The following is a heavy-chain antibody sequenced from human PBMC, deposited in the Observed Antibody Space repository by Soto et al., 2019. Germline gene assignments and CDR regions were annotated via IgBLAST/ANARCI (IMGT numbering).Heavy chain of an antibody. CDR2: ISYDGSNK. CDR3: ARVSIAVAGTGATNYYYYGMDV. Sequence: GGSLRLSCAASGFTFSSYAMHWVRQAPGKGLEWVAVISYDGSNKYYADSVKGRFTISRDNSKNTLYLQMNSLRAEDTAVYYCARVSIAVAGTGATNYYYYGMDVWGQGTTVTVSS. D-gene: IGHD6-19*01. J-gene: IGHJ6*02. V-gene: IGHV3-30-3*01. CDR1: GFTFSSYA.